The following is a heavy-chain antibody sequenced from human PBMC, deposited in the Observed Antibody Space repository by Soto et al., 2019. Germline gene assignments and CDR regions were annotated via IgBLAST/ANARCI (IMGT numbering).Heavy chain of an antibody. D-gene: IGHD3-3*01. CDR3: ATIPAFEVPGFDL. V-gene: IGHV1-18*01. CDR2: ISGYNGNT. CDR1: GYAFTGYG. J-gene: IGHJ3*01. Sequence: QLQLVQSGAEVKRPGASVKISCKSSGYAFTGYGITWVRQAPGQGLEWLGWISGYNGNTNYAQNFHDRVTVTTDTSTSTAYMELRSLTSDDTAIYYCATIPAFEVPGFDLWGQGTMVTVSS.